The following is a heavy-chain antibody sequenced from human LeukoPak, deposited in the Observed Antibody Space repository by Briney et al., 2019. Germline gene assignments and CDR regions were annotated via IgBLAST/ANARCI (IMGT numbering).Heavy chain of an antibody. CDR3: ARDSLTLIVGRQRRGLDY. CDR1: LFSLSNSW. V-gene: IGHV3-21*01. CDR2: IRSSASYI. Sequence: PGGSLRLSCAASLFSLSNSWMSWVRQAPGKGLEWVSSIRSSASYINYADSVKGRFTISRDNAKNSLFLQMNSLRAEDTAIYYCARDSLTLIVGRQRRGLDYWGQGTLVTVSS. D-gene: IGHD3-22*01. J-gene: IGHJ4*02.